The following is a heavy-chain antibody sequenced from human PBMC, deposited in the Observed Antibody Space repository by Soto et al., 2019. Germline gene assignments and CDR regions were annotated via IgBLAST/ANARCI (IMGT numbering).Heavy chain of an antibody. CDR1: GFTFSSYG. J-gene: IGHJ6*02. D-gene: IGHD3-16*01. CDR3: ASDGGADGMDV. CDR2: IWYDGSNK. Sequence: QVQLVESGGGVVQPGRSLRLSCAASGFTFSSYGMHWVRQAPGKGLEWVAVIWYDGSNKYYADSVKGRFTISRDNSKNTLYLQMNSLRAEDTAVYYCASDGGADGMDVWGQGATVTDSS. V-gene: IGHV3-33*01.